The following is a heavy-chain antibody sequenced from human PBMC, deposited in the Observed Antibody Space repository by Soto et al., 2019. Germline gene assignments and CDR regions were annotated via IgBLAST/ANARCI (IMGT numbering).Heavy chain of an antibody. CDR2: IIPIFGTA. J-gene: IGHJ6*02. CDR1: GGTFSSYA. D-gene: IGHD1-26*01. V-gene: IGHV1-69*01. Sequence: QVQLVQSGAEVKKPGSSVKVSCKASGGTFSSYAISWVRQAPGQGLEWMGGIIPIFGTANYAQKFQGRVTITADESTSTAFMELSSLTSEDTAVYYCARSSGRGSYTHYYYYYGMDVWGQGTTVTVSS. CDR3: ARSSGRGSYTHYYYYYGMDV.